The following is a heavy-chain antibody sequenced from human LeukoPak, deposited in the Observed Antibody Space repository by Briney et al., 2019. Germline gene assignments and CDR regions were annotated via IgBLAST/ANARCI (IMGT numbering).Heavy chain of an antibody. CDR2: IYYSGST. CDR3: AGVPYYYDSSGYGGI. D-gene: IGHD3-22*01. CDR1: GGSISSSSYY. Sequence: KSSETLSLTCTVSGGSISSSSYYWGWIRQPPGKGLEWIGSIYYSGSTYYNPSLKSRVTISVDTSKNQFSLKLSSVTAADTAVYYCAGVPYYYDSSGYGGIWGQRTVVTVSS. J-gene: IGHJ3*02. V-gene: IGHV4-39*01.